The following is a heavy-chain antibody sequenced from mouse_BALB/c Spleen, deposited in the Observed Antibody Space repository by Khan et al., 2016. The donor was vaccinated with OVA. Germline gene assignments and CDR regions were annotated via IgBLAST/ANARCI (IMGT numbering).Heavy chain of an antibody. D-gene: IGHD2-2*01. V-gene: IGHV1S135*01. CDR3: TRHGYVACFTY. CDR1: GYSFTSYY. J-gene: IGHJ3*01. Sequence: VQLKESGPELMKPGASVKISCKASGYSFTSYYIHWVIQSHGKSLEWIGYIDPFSGDTTYNQKFKGRATLNVDKSSSTAYIHLSNLTSEDSAVYYCTRHGYVACFTYWGQGTLVTVSA. CDR2: IDPFSGDT.